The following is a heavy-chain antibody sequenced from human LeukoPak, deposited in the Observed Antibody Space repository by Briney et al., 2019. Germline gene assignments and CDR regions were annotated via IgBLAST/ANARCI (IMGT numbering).Heavy chain of an antibody. J-gene: IGHJ4*02. Sequence: SGTLSLTCAVSGGSISSSNWWSGVRQPPGKGLEWIGEIYHSGSTNYNPSLKSRVTISVDKSKNQFSLKLSSVTAADTAVYYCARAPRYSSGWRKYYFDYWGQGTLVTVSS. D-gene: IGHD6-19*01. CDR1: GGSISSSNW. CDR3: ARAPRYSSGWRKYYFDY. V-gene: IGHV4-4*02. CDR2: IYHSGST.